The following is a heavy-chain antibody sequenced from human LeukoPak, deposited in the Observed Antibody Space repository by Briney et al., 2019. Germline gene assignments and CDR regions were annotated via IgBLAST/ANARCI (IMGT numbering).Heavy chain of an antibody. J-gene: IGHJ6*02. CDR2: IYYSGST. CDR1: GGSISSYY. CDR3: ARLNRDGYYYYGMDV. Sequence: PSETLSLTCTVSGGSISSYYWSWIRHPPGKGLEWIWYIYYSGSTNYNPSLKSRVTISVDTSKNQFSLKLSSVTAADTAVYYCARLNRDGYYYYGMDVWGQGTTVTVSS. D-gene: IGHD1-14*01. V-gene: IGHV4-59*08.